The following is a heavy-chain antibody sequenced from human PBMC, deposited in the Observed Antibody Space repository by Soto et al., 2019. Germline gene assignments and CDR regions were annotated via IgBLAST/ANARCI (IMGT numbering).Heavy chain of an antibody. V-gene: IGHV1-69*06. D-gene: IGHD3-22*01. CDR2: IIPIIGTA. J-gene: IGHJ3*02. CDR3: ATQSYYYDRSGYAYDALDI. CDR1: GGTFSSYP. Sequence: SVKVSCKASGGTFSSYPISWVRQAPGQGLEWMGGIIPIIGTAAYTQKFQGRVTITADKSTGTAYMVLSSLRSEDTALYYCATQSYYYDRSGYAYDALDIWGQGTMVTVSS.